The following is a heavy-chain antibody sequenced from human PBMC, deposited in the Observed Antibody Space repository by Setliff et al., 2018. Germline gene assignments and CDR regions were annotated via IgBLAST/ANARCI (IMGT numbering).Heavy chain of an antibody. CDR1: GFSISSGYY. Sequence: SETLSLTCAVSGFSISSGYYWSWIRQPPGKGLEYIGYIYYSGSTNYSPSLKSRVTISIDTSKDQFSLKLISMTAADTAVYYCARGRNIAARLLDSWGQGTLVTVSS. D-gene: IGHD6-6*01. V-gene: IGHV4-61*01. CDR2: IYYSGST. CDR3: ARGRNIAARLLDS. J-gene: IGHJ4*02.